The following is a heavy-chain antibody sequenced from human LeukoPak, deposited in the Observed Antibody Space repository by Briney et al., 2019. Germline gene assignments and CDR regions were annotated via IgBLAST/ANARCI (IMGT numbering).Heavy chain of an antibody. D-gene: IGHD3-22*01. V-gene: IGHV1-69*01. CDR3: ARDSSPVGYYDSSGYYYYY. CDR2: IIPIFGTA. J-gene: IGHJ4*02. Sequence: SVKVSXKASGGTFSSYAISWVRQAPGQGLEWMGGIIPIFGTANYAQKFQGRVTITADESTSTAYMELSSLRSEDTAVYYCARDSSPVGYYDSSGYYYYYWGQGTLVTVSS. CDR1: GGTFSSYA.